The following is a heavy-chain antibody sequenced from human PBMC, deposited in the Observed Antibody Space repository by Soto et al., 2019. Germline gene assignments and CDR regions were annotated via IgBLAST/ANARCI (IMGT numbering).Heavy chain of an antibody. CDR1: GYTFTNHY. CDR3: ARDEYHYGSGSSYSTLDD. Sequence: ASVKFSCKASGYTFTNHYIHWVRQGPGQGPEWMGTINPSGGKTDYAQKFKGRVTLTSDTPTSTVYMELRSLRSEDTAIYYCARDEYHYGSGSSYSTLDDWGQGTLVTVS. D-gene: IGHD3-10*01. V-gene: IGHV1-46*01. J-gene: IGHJ4*02. CDR2: INPSGGKT.